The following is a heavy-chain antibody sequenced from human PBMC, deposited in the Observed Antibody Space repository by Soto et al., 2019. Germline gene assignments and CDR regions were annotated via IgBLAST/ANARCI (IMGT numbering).Heavy chain of an antibody. J-gene: IGHJ4*02. V-gene: IGHV3-74*01. CDR3: GREDFYFVY. D-gene: IGHD3-3*01. CDR1: GFTFSSDW. CDR2: INTDGSGT. Sequence: PGGSLRLSCAASGFTFSSDWMHWVRQAPGKGLVWVSRINTDGSGTTYADSVKGRFTISRDNSKNTLFLQMNSLRVEDAAVYYCGREDFYFVYWGLGA.